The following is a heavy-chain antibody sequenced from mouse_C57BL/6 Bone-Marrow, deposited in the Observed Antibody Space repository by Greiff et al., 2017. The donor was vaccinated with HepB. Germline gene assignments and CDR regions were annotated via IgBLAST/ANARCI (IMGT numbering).Heavy chain of an antibody. Sequence: QVPPQQSGAELIKPGASVKLSCKATGYTFTGYWIEWVKQRPGHGLEWIGEILPGRGSTNYNEKFKGKASVTADTSSNTAYMQLSSLTTEDSAIYYCARRRYVPWFAYWGQGTLVTVSA. CDR3: ARRRYVPWFAY. V-gene: IGHV1-9*01. CDR1: GYTFTGYW. D-gene: IGHD2-14*01. CDR2: ILPGRGST. J-gene: IGHJ3*01.